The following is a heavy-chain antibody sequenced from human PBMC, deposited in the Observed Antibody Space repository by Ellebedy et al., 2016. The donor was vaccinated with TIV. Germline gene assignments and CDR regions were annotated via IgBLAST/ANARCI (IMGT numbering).Heavy chain of an antibody. CDR1: GYTFTGYY. V-gene: IGHV1-2*02. Sequence: AASVKVSCKASGYTFTGYYIHWVRQAPGQGLEWMGWLNVASTDTNYAQRFRDRVTMTRDTSISTAYMDLSRLTSDDTAVYYYARSVMKVVTAAPLGYWGQGTLVTVSS. CDR2: LNVASTDT. J-gene: IGHJ4*02. CDR3: ARSVMKVVTAAPLGY. D-gene: IGHD3-22*01.